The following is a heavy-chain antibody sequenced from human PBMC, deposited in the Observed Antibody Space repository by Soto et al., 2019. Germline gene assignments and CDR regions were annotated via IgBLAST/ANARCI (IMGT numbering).Heavy chain of an antibody. CDR3: ALFFYCSYSPLKYYYYYYMDV. V-gene: IGHV1-8*01. CDR2: MKPNSGNT. D-gene: IGHD2-15*01. J-gene: IGHJ6*03. CDR1: GYTFTSYD. Sequence: ASVKVSCKASGYTFTSYDINWVRQATGQGLEWMGWMKPNSGNTGYAQKYQGRVTMTRNTSISTAYMELSSLRSEDTAVYYCALFFYCSYSPLKYYYYYYMDVWGKGTTVTVSS.